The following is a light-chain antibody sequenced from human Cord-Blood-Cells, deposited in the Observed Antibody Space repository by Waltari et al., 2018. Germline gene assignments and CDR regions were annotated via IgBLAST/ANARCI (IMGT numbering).Light chain of an antibody. CDR1: QSVSSSY. J-gene: IGKJ3*01. Sequence: EIVLTQSPGTLSLFPGERATLSCRASQSVSSSYLAWYQQKPGQAPRLLIYGASSRATGIPDRFSGSGSGTDFTLTISRLEPEDFAVYYCQQYGSSSAFTFGPGTKVDIK. V-gene: IGKV3-20*01. CDR3: QQYGSSSAFT. CDR2: GAS.